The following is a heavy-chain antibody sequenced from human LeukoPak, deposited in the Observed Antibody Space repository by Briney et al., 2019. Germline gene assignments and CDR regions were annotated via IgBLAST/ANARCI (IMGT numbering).Heavy chain of an antibody. CDR1: GFTFSSYA. Sequence: GGSLRLSCAASGFTFSSYAMSWVRQAPGMGLEWVSAISGSGGSTYYADSVKGRFTISRDNSKNTLYLQMNSLRAEDTAVYYCAKDRSSLYEAYYFDYWGQGTLVTVSS. D-gene: IGHD6-13*01. V-gene: IGHV3-23*01. CDR2: ISGSGGST. CDR3: AKDRSSLYEAYYFDY. J-gene: IGHJ4*02.